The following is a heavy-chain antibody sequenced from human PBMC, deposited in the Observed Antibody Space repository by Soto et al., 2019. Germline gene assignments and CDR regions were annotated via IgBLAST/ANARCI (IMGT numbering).Heavy chain of an antibody. V-gene: IGHV4-59*01. CDR2: IYYSGST. CDR1: GGSISSYY. Sequence: QVQLQESGPGLVKPSETLSLTCTVSGGSISSYYWSWIRQPPGKGLEWIGYIYYSGSTNYNPSLKSRVTISVDTSKNHFSLKLSSVTAADTAVYYCARVRIYYYGMDVWGQGTTVTVSS. J-gene: IGHJ6*02. CDR3: ARVRIYYYGMDV.